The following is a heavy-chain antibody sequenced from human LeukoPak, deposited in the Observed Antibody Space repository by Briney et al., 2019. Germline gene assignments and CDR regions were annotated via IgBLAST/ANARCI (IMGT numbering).Heavy chain of an antibody. V-gene: IGHV3-23*01. D-gene: IGHD6-19*01. Sequence: GGSLRLSCAASGFTFSSYAMSWVRQAPGKGLEWVSAISGNGGSTYYADSVEGRFTISRDNSKNTLYLEMNSLRAEDTAVYYCAKGGPVAADPRYFQHWGQGTLVTVSS. CDR3: AKGGPVAADPRYFQH. CDR2: ISGNGGST. CDR1: GFTFSSYA. J-gene: IGHJ1*01.